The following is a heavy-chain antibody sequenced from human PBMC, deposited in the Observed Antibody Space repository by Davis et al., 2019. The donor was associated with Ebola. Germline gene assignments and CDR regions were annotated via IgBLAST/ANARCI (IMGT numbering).Heavy chain of an antibody. Sequence: GESLKISCAASGFTFSSYSMNWVRQAPGKGLEWVSYISSSSSTIYYADSVKGRFTISRDNAKNSLYLQMNSLRADDTAVYYCARAYIGSVDYWGQGTLVTVSS. J-gene: IGHJ4*02. CDR2: ISSSSSTI. V-gene: IGHV3-48*01. CDR3: ARAYIGSVDY. D-gene: IGHD1-26*01. CDR1: GFTFSSYS.